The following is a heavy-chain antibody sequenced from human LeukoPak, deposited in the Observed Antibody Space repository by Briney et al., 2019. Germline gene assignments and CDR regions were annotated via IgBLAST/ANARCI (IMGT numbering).Heavy chain of an antibody. D-gene: IGHD7-27*01. CDR2: IDSVGNT. CDR3: IRIRTGEHQYGMDV. CDR1: GFPFSTYD. V-gene: IGHV3-13*01. J-gene: IGHJ6*02. Sequence: PGGSLILSCAAAGFPFSTYDMHWVRQTPGKGLDWVSAIDSVGNTYYSGSVKGRFTISRENAKTSLYLQMNSLRDGDTAVYYCIRIRTGEHQYGMDVWGQGTTVIVSS.